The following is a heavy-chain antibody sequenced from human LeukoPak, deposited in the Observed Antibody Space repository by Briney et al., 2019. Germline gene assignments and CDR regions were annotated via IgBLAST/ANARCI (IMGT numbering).Heavy chain of an antibody. CDR2: IIPIFGTA. Sequence: ASVKVSCKASGGTFSSYAISWVRQAPGQGLEWVGGIIPIFGTANYAQKFQGRVTITADESTSTAYMELSSLRSEDTAVYYCATYGDYSDFDYWGQGTLVTVSS. D-gene: IGHD4-17*01. CDR3: ATYGDYSDFDY. V-gene: IGHV1-69*13. J-gene: IGHJ4*02. CDR1: GGTFSSYA.